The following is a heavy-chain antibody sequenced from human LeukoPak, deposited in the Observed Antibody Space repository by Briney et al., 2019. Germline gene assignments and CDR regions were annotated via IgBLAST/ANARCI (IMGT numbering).Heavy chain of an antibody. V-gene: IGHV1-8*01. CDR2: MSPNSGNT. CDR3: VRTPPNWGFDY. CDR1: GYTFTSYD. Sequence: ASVKVSCKASGYTFTSYDTNWVRQATGQGLEWMGWMSPNSGNTGYAQKFQGRVTMTRDTSMSTAYMELSSLSSKDSAVYYCVRTPPNWGFDYWGRGTLLTVSS. D-gene: IGHD7-27*01. J-gene: IGHJ4*02.